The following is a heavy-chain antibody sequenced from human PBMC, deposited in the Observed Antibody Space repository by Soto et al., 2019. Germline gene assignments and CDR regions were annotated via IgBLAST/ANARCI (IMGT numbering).Heavy chain of an antibody. D-gene: IGHD1-7*01. V-gene: IGHV4-4*02. CDR3: AREKRITGTTEWFDP. CDR1: GGSISSSNW. CDR2: IYHSGST. J-gene: IGHJ5*02. Sequence: TSETLSLTCAVSGGSISSSNWWSWVRQPPGKGLEWIGEIYHSGSTNYNPSLKSRVTISVDKSKNQFSLKLSSVTAADTAVYYCAREKRITGTTEWFDPWGQGTLVTVSS.